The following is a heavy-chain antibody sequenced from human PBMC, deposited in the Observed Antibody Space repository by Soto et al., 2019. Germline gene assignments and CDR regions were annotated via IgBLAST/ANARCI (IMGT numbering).Heavy chain of an antibody. J-gene: IGHJ4*02. CDR2: INAGNGNT. V-gene: IGHV1-3*01. D-gene: IGHD3-22*01. CDR3: ARDREYYYDSSGYYPHY. Sequence: ASGKVCCEASGYTFTSYAMHWVRQAPGQRLEWMGWINAGNGNTKYSQKFQGRVTITRDTSASTAYMELSSLRSEDTAVYYCARDREYYYDSSGYYPHYWGQGTLVTVSP. CDR1: GYTFTSYA.